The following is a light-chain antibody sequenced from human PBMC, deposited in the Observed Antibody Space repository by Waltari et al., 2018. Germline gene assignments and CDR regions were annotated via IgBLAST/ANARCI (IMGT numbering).Light chain of an antibody. J-gene: IGKJ4*01. Sequence: DIQLTQSPSFLSASVRDRVTITYRASQGISNHLAWYQQKPGKAPKPLIYSASTLQSGVPSRFSGSGSGTEFSLTISSLQPEDFATYYCQQLNSYPLTFGGGTKVEIK. CDR3: QQLNSYPLT. V-gene: IGKV1-9*01. CDR2: SAS. CDR1: QGISNH.